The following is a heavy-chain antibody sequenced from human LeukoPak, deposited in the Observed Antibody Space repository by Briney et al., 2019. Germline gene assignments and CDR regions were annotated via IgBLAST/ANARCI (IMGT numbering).Heavy chain of an antibody. Sequence: ASVKVSCKASGGTFSSYGISWVRQAPGQGLEWMGGIIPIFGTANYAQKFQGRVTVTRDTSTSTVHMELSGLRSEDTAVYYCARDQEGFDYWGQGTLVTVSS. V-gene: IGHV1-69*05. CDR2: IIPIFGTA. J-gene: IGHJ4*02. CDR1: GGTFSSYG. CDR3: ARDQEGFDY.